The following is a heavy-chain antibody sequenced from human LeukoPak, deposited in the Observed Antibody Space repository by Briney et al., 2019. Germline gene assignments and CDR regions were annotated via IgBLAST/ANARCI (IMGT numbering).Heavy chain of an antibody. CDR2: INPNNGGT. CDR1: GYTFTGYY. V-gene: IGHV1-2*02. Sequence: ASVKVSCKASGYTFTGYYMHWVRQAPGQGLEWMGWINPNNGGTNYAQKFQGRVTMTRDTSISTAYMELSRLRSEDTAVYYCARTQSRLGIGTTPTPVPLGIWGQGTLVTVSS. CDR3: ARTQSRLGIGTTPTPVPLGI. D-gene: IGHD1-14*01. J-gene: IGHJ4*02.